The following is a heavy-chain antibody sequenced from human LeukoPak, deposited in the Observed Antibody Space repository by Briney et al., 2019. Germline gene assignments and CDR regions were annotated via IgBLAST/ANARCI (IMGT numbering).Heavy chain of an antibody. CDR3: ARGVPGGLDY. D-gene: IGHD3-10*01. CDR1: GFSSSNYD. CDR2: IGSGGDT. J-gene: IGHJ4*02. V-gene: IGHV3-13*04. Sequence: PGGSLRLSCAASGFSSSNYDIHWVRQVTGKGLEWVSGIGSGGDTNYLGSVKGRFTISRENAKNSLYLQMNSLRAGDTAVYFCARGVPGGLDYWGQGTLVTVSS.